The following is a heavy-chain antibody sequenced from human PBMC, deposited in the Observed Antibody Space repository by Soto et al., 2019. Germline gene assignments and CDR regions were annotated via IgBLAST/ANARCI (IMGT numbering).Heavy chain of an antibody. J-gene: IGHJ6*02. CDR1: GGSISSYY. CDR2: IYYSGST. Sequence: PSETLSLTCTVSGGSISSYYWSWIRQPPGKGLEWIGYIYYSGSTNYNPSLKSRVTISVDTSKNQFSLKLSSVTAADTAVYYCARHKITMVRGARSYGMDCWGPGPTVTLSS. D-gene: IGHD3-10*01. V-gene: IGHV4-59*08. CDR3: ARHKITMVRGARSYGMDC.